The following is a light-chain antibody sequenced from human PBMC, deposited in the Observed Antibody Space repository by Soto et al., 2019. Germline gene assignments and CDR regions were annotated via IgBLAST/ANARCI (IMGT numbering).Light chain of an antibody. CDR2: AAS. J-gene: IGKJ3*01. Sequence: EVLLTQSPSTLSLSPGEGVTLSCRASQSVTVNPLAWYQQKPGQAPGLLIYAASTRAAAVPDRFTGSGSGTDFALTISRLEPEDVGVYYCQQYGDSPLTSGPGTKVAI. CDR3: QQYGDSPLT. V-gene: IGKV3-20*01. CDR1: QSVTVNP.